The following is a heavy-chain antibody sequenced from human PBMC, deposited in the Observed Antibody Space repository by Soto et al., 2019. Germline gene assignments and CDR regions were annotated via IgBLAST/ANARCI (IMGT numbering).Heavy chain of an antibody. CDR2: IYWNGEK. D-gene: IGHD6-13*01. J-gene: IGHJ4*02. Sequence: QITLKESGPTLVRPTQTLTLTCTVSGFSLRTDAVGVAWIRQSPGKAVEWLGIIYWNGEKRYKSSLQTRLTITRDTSKNQVVLTMTDMAPLDTATYFCAHRIAAPGRTLDYWGQGVLVTVSS. V-gene: IGHV2-5*01. CDR3: AHRIAAPGRTLDY. CDR1: GFSLRTDAVG.